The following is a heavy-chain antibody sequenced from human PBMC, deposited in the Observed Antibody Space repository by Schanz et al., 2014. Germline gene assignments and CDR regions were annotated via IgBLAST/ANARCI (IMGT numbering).Heavy chain of an antibody. CDR3: ARGNNDYFYYYMDV. D-gene: IGHD1-1*01. V-gene: IGHV4-4*02. CDR1: GDSITSNRW. J-gene: IGHJ6*03. CDR2: IYHSGRT. Sequence: QVQLQESGPGLVKPSGTLSLTCAVSGDSITSNRWWSWVRQPPGKGLEWIGEIYHSGRTNYDPSLKSRVTISMDNSNNQLSLKVSSVTAADTAVYFCARGNNDYFYYYMDVWGKGAAVTDSS.